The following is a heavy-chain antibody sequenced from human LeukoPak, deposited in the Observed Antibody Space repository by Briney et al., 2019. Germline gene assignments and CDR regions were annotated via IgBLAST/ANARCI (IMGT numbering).Heavy chain of an antibody. J-gene: IGHJ4*02. V-gene: IGHV3-74*01. D-gene: IGHD2-2*01. CDR2: IKTDGSTT. Sequence: GGSLRLSCAVSGFTFSSSWMHWVRQAPGKGLVWVSHIKTDGSTTAYADSVKGRFTISRDNAKNTLYLQMNSLRAEDTGVYYRARGNQQLPRSTPDYWGQGTLVTVSS. CDR3: ARGNQQLPRSTPDY. CDR1: GFTFSSSW.